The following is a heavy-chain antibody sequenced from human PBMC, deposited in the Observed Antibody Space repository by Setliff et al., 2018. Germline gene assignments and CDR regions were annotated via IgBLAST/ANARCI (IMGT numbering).Heavy chain of an antibody. D-gene: IGHD3-3*01. Sequence: SETLSLTCTVSGGPINSDRYYWGWIRQPPGKGLEWIGSMYSSGGTYYNPSLKSRVTISVDTSQNQFSLKLSSVTAADTAVYFCARGYYNFLSGYYTPYYFDYWGQGTLVTVSS. CDR2: MYSSGGT. J-gene: IGHJ4*02. CDR1: GGPINSDRYY. V-gene: IGHV4-39*07. CDR3: ARGYYNFLSGYYTPYYFDY.